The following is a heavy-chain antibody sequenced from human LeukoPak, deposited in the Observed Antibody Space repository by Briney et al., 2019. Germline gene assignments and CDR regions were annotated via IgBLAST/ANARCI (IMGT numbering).Heavy chain of an antibody. CDR1: GYSISSGYY. CDR3: ARDTEWELVYLHGFPYYFDY. CDR2: MYHSGST. Sequence: PSETLSLTCTVSGYSISSGYYWGWIRQPPGKGLEYIGSMYHSGSTFYNPSLRSRVTISVDTSKNQFSLKLSSVTAADTAVYYCARDTEWELVYLHGFPYYFDYWGQGPLVTVSS. V-gene: IGHV4-38-2*02. J-gene: IGHJ4*02. D-gene: IGHD1-26*01.